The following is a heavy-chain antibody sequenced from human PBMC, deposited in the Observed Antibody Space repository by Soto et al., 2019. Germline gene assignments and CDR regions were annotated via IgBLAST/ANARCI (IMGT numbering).Heavy chain of an antibody. CDR2: IGGSGGNR. CDR1: GFTFNAYA. CDR3: ARVASDYINSIDH. J-gene: IGHJ4*02. V-gene: IGHV3-23*01. Sequence: EVQLLESGGDLVQPGGSLRLSCAASGFTFNAYAMTWVRQAPGKGLEWVSAIGGSGGNRYYAASVKGRFTISRDNSKDTLDLQMNSLRVEDTAVYYCARVASDYINSIDHWGQGILVTVSS. D-gene: IGHD4-4*01.